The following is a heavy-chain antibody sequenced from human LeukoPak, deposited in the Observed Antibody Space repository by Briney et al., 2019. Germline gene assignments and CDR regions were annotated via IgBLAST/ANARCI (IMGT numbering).Heavy chain of an antibody. Sequence: PSQTLSLTCTVSGGSISSGGYYWSWIRQHPGKGLEWIGYIYYSGSTYYNPSLKSRVTISVDTSKNQFSLKLSSVTAADTAVYYCARDTLGYYYDSSAQGAFDIWGQGTMVTVSS. D-gene: IGHD3-22*01. CDR1: GGSISSGGYY. V-gene: IGHV4-31*03. J-gene: IGHJ3*02. CDR2: IYYSGST. CDR3: ARDTLGYYYDSSAQGAFDI.